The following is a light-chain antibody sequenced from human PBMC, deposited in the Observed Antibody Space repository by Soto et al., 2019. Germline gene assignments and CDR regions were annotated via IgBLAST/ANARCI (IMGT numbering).Light chain of an antibody. CDR1: QGISSY. V-gene: IGKV1-33*01. Sequence: DIQLTQSPSSLSASVGDRVTITCRVSQGISSYLTWYRQKPGKVPKLLIYDASNLERGVPSRFSGSGSGTHFTFTISSLQTEDIGTYYCQQYDILPITFGRGTRLEI. CDR3: QQYDILPIT. CDR2: DAS. J-gene: IGKJ5*01.